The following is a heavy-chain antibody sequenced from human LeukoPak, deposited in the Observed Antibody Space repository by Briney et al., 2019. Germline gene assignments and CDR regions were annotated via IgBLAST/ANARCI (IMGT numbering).Heavy chain of an antibody. CDR2: ISSSGNTI. V-gene: IGHV3-11*04. CDR1: GGSISSTSYY. Sequence: LSLTCTVSGGSISSTSYYWGWIRQPPGKGLEWVSYISSSGNTIYYADSVKGRFTVSRDNAKNSLYLQMNSLRAEDTALYYCARDRGYFDAFDIWGQGTMTVSS. CDR3: ARDRGYFDAFDI. J-gene: IGHJ3*02. D-gene: IGHD3-22*01.